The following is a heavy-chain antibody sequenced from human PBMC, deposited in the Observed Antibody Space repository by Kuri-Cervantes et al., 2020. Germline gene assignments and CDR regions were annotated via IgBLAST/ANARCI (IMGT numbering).Heavy chain of an antibody. Sequence: SETLSLTCAVSGGSISSGGYSWSWIRQPPGKGLEWIGSIYYSGSTYYNPSLKSRVTISVDTSKNQFSLKLSSVTAADTAVYYCARVHLGLFDYWGQGTLVTVSS. CDR2: IYYSGST. V-gene: IGHV4-30-2*05. D-gene: IGHD7-27*01. CDR1: GGSISSGGYS. J-gene: IGHJ4*02. CDR3: ARVHLGLFDY.